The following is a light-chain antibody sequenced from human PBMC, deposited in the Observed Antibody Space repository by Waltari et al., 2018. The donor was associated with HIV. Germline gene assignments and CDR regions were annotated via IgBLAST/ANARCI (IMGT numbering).Light chain of an antibody. CDR3: MQSAQFPVT. J-gene: IGKJ4*01. CDR1: ETLLHSDGKTY. V-gene: IGKV2D-29*01. Sequence: EMVMTQTPPSLSVNLGQTASISCKSSETLLHSDGKTYFYWYVQKTGLPPQLLFYEVSNRFAGVPDRFSGSGSGTDFTLILSRVEAEDVGVYYCMQSAQFPVTFGGGTKVEI. CDR2: EVS.